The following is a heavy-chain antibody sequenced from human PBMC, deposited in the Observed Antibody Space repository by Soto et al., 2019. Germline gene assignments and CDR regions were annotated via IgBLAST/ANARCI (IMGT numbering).Heavy chain of an antibody. CDR3: AKSARVYSSSWAFDY. Sequence: GGSLRLSCAASGFTFDDYAMHWVRQAPGKGLEWVSGISWNSGSIGYADSVKGRFTISRDNAKNSLYLQMNSLRAEDTALYYCAKSARVYSSSWAFDYWGQGTLVTVSS. CDR1: GFTFDDYA. D-gene: IGHD6-6*01. CDR2: ISWNSGSI. V-gene: IGHV3-9*01. J-gene: IGHJ4*02.